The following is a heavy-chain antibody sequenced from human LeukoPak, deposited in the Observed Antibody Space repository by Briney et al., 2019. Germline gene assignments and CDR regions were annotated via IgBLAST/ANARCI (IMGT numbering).Heavy chain of an antibody. Sequence: GGSLRLSCAASGFTFSSYTMHWIRQAPGKGLEWVASINHNGNVNYYVDSVKGRFTISRDNAKNSLYLQMSNLRAEDTAVYFCARGGGLDVWGQGATVTVSS. CDR1: GFTFSSYT. V-gene: IGHV3-7*03. CDR3: ARGGGLDV. J-gene: IGHJ6*02. D-gene: IGHD3-16*01. CDR2: INHNGNVN.